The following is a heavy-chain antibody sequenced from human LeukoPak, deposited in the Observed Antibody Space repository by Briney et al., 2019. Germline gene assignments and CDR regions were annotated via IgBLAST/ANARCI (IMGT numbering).Heavy chain of an antibody. CDR2: ISYSGTT. Sequence: SETLSLTCTVSGGSISSGVYYWTWVRQPPGEGLEWIGYISYSGTTYSNPSLKTRLTISTDTSKSQFFLMLTSVTAADTAVYYCARYYCGSTDCPGIDYWGQGTLVTVSS. V-gene: IGHV4-30-4*01. D-gene: IGHD2-2*01. CDR1: GGSISSGVYY. J-gene: IGHJ4*02. CDR3: ARYYCGSTDCPGIDY.